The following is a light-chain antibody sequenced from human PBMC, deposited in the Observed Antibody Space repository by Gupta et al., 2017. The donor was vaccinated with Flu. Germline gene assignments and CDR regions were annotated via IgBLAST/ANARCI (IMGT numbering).Light chain of an antibody. CDR2: NNQ. Sequence: SNSKDERSYVHWYQQHPGTAPKLVVYNNQQRPPGAPDRFSGSKSSTAASPAINGLRSEDEADYYCATWDDRLSGPVFGGGTKVTVL. CDR1: NSKDERSY. V-gene: IGLV1-47*01. J-gene: IGLJ3*02. CDR3: ATWDDRLSGPV.